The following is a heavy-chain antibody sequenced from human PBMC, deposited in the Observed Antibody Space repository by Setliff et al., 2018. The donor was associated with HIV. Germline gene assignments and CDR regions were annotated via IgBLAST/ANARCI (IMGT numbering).Heavy chain of an antibody. CDR2: AYTKTDGGTT. CDR1: GFTFTNYY. V-gene: IGHV3-15*01. D-gene: IGHD6-19*01. CDR3: IRPLWYNNGWTFDN. J-gene: IGHJ4*02. Sequence: AGGSLRLSCAASGFTFTNYYMSWVRQAPGKGLEWVGRAYTKTDGGTTDYAAPVKGRFTIPRDDSKNTLYLQLNSLKTDDTAVYYCIRPLWYNNGWTFDNWGQGTLVTVSS.